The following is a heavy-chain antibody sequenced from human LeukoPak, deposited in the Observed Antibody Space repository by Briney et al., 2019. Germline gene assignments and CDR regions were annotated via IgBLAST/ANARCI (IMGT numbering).Heavy chain of an antibody. D-gene: IGHD4-23*01. CDR1: GFTFDDYT. V-gene: IGHV3-43*01. CDR3: AKGQTIGGYYYYYYYMDV. Sequence: GGSLRLSCAASGFTFDDYTMHWVRQAPGKGLEWVSLISWDGGSTYYADSVKGRFTISRDNSKNTLYLQMNSLRAEDTAVYYCAKGQTIGGYYYYYYYMDVWGKGTTVTVSS. J-gene: IGHJ6*03. CDR2: ISWDGGST.